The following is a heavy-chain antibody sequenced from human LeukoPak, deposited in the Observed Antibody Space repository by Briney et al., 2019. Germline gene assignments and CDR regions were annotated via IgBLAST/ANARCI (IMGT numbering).Heavy chain of an antibody. CDR2: IRGGGGSA. Sequence: GGSLRLSCTASGFTFSAYAMMWVRQAPGKGPEWVSAIRGGGGSAFYAGSVKGRFTISRDNSKYTLFLQMNSLRAEDTAVYYCARDPNGDYIGAFDMWGPGTMVTVSS. CDR3: ARDPNGDYIGAFDM. CDR1: GFTFSAYA. J-gene: IGHJ3*02. V-gene: IGHV3-23*01. D-gene: IGHD4-17*01.